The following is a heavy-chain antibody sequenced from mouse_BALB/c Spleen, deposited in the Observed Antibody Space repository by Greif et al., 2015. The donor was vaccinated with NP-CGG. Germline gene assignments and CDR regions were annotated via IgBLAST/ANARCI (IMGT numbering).Heavy chain of an antibody. V-gene: IGHV1-7*01. CDR2: INPSTGYT. CDR1: GYTFTSYW. CDR3: ERRTTATYVDY. Sequence: VQLQQSGAELAKPGASVKMSCKASGYTFTSYWMHWVKQRPGRGLGWIGYINPSTGYTEYNQKFKDKATLTADKSSSTSYMQLRSLTSEDSAGYYCERRTTATYVDYWGKGATLTVTS. D-gene: IGHD1-2*01. J-gene: IGHJ2*01.